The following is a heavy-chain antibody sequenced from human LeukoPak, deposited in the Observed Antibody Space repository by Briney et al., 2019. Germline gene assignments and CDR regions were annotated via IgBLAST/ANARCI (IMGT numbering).Heavy chain of an antibody. Sequence: ASVKVSCKASGYTFTSYYMHWVRQAPGQGLEWMGIINPSGGSTSYAQKFQGRVTMTTDTSTSTAYMELRSLRSDDTAVYYCARRGVGGEFDPWGQGTLVTVSS. CDR2: INPSGGST. J-gene: IGHJ5*02. CDR3: ARRGVGGEFDP. CDR1: GYTFTSYY. V-gene: IGHV1-46*01.